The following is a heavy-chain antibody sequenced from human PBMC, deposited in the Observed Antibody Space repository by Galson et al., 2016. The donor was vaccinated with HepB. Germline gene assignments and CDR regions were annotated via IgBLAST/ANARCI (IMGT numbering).Heavy chain of an antibody. D-gene: IGHD6-25*01. V-gene: IGHV1-18*01. J-gene: IGHJ4*02. CDR1: GYAFTNYG. CDR3: VRKRGSGQDGHFDY. Sequence: SVKVSCKASGYAFTNYGITWVRQAPGQGLEWMGWISVYTGNTNYAQRLQGRVTMSTYTSTSTAYMELRSLRSDDTALYYCVRKRGSGQDGHFDYWGQGTLVTVSS. CDR2: ISVYTGNT.